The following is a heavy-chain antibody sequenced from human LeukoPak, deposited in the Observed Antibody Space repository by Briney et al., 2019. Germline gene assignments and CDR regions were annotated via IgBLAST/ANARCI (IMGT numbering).Heavy chain of an antibody. CDR1: GFTFSSYA. J-gene: IGHJ4*02. Sequence: GGSLRLSCAASGFTFSSYAMHWVRQAPGKGLEWVAVISYDGSNKYYADSVKGRFTISRHNSKNTLYLQMNSLRAEDTAVYYCARGEYYDYVWGSYRYRYFDYWGQGTLVTVSS. CDR2: ISYDGSNK. CDR3: ARGEYYDYVWGSYRYRYFDY. D-gene: IGHD3-16*02. V-gene: IGHV3-30*04.